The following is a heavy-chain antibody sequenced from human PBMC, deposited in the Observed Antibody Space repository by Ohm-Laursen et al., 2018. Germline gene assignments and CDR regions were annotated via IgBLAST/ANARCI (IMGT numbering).Heavy chain of an antibody. J-gene: IGHJ3*02. CDR2: ISWNSGSI. CDR3: ARERGGSYKNAFDI. D-gene: IGHD1-26*01. V-gene: IGHV3-9*01. CDR1: GFTFDDYA. Sequence: SLRLSCTASGFTFDDYAMHWVRQAPGKGLEWVSGISWNSGSIGYADSVKGRFTISRDNAKNSLYLQMNSLRAEDTAVYYCARERGGSYKNAFDIWGPGTMVTVSS.